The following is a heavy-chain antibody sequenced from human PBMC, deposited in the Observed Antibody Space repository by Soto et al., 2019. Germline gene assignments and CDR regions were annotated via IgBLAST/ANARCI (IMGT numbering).Heavy chain of an antibody. CDR3: AKSVVHQWLVHDALDV. V-gene: IGHV4-59*03. Sequence: WTWIRQTPGQGLEWIGYIYYSGTINYNPSPESRVTISIDTSKNQFSLRLSSVTAADTAVYFCAKSVVHQWLVHDALDVWGQGTTVTVSS. J-gene: IGHJ3*01. D-gene: IGHD6-19*01. CDR2: IYYSGTI.